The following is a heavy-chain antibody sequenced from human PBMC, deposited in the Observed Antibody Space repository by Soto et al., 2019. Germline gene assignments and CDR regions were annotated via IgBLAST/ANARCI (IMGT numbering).Heavy chain of an antibody. CDR3: ASSYYYGSGSSDDAFDI. CDR2: IWYDGSNK. CDR1: GFTFSSYG. V-gene: IGHV3-33*01. J-gene: IGHJ3*02. Sequence: GGSLRLSCAASGFTFSSYGMHWVRQAPGKGLEWVAVIWYDGSNKYYADSVKGRFTISRDNSKNMLYLQMNSLRAEDTAVYYCASSYYYGSGSSDDAFDIWGQGTMVTVSS. D-gene: IGHD3-10*01.